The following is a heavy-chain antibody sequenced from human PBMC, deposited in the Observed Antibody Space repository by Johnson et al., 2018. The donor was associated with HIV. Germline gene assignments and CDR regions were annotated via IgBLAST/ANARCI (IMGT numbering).Heavy chain of an antibody. V-gene: IGHV3-23*04. Sequence: VQLVESGGGLVQPGGSLRLSCAASGFTFSSYAMSWVRQAPGKGLEWVSAISGSGGSTYYADSVKGRFTISRDNSKNTLYLQMNSLGAEDTAVYYCAKALTVWGSYPVRPDAFDIWGQGTMVTVSS. J-gene: IGHJ3*02. D-gene: IGHD3-16*02. CDR3: AKALTVWGSYPVRPDAFDI. CDR1: GFTFSSYA. CDR2: ISGSGGST.